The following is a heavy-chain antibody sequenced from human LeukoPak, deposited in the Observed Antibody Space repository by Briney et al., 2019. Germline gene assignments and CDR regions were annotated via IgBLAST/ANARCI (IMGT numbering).Heavy chain of an antibody. CDR2: IYHSGST. J-gene: IGHJ6*02. D-gene: IGHD2-2*01. Sequence: PSGTLSLTCAVSGGSISSSNWWSWVRQPPGKGLEWIGEIYHSGSTNYNPSLESRVTISVDKSKNQFSLKLSSVTAADTAVYYCASLPDCSSTSCYAYYYGMDVWGQGTTVTVSS. CDR3: ASLPDCSSTSCYAYYYGMDV. CDR1: GGSISSSNW. V-gene: IGHV4-4*02.